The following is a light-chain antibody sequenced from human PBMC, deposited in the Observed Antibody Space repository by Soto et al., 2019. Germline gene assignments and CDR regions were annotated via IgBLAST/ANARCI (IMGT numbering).Light chain of an antibody. J-gene: IGKJ4*01. CDR2: GAS. V-gene: IGKV3-15*01. CDR1: QSVGIN. Sequence: EMVMTQSPATLSVSPGERATLSYRASQSVGINLAWHQQKPGQAPRLLIYGASTRATGIPARFSGSGSGTEFTLTISRLEPEDFAVYYCQHCQPYGDSPPLTFGGGTKVDIK. CDR3: QHCQPYGDSPPLT.